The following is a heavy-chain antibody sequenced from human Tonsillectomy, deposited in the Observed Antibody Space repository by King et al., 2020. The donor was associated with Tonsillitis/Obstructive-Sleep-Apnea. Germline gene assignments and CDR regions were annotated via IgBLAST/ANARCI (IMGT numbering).Heavy chain of an antibody. Sequence: VQLQQWGAGLLKPSETLSLTCAVYGGSFSGYYWSWIRQPPGKGLEWIGEINHSGSTNYNPSLKSRVTISVDTSKNQFSLKLSSVTAADTAVYYCARGSDFWSGYYGWFDPWGQGTLVTVSS. CDR3: ARGSDFWSGYYGWFDP. J-gene: IGHJ5*02. CDR1: GGSFSGYY. V-gene: IGHV4-34*01. CDR2: INHSGST. D-gene: IGHD3-3*01.